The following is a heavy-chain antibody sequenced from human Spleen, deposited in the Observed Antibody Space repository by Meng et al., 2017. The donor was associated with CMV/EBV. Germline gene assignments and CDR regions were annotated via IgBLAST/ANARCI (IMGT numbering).Heavy chain of an antibody. CDR1: GYTFAGYY. Sequence: ASVKVSCKASGYTFAGYYIHWVRQAPGQGLEWMGWINTNSGGTNYAQKFQGRVTMTRDTYISTAYMELSRLRSDDTAVYYCARDLGVAGLHSKGWFDPWGQGTLVTVSS. CDR2: INTNSGGT. D-gene: IGHD6-19*01. V-gene: IGHV1-2*02. CDR3: ARDLGVAGLHSKGWFDP. J-gene: IGHJ5*02.